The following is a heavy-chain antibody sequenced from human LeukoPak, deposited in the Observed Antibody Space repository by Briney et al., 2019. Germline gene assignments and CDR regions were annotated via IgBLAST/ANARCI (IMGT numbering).Heavy chain of an antibody. Sequence: APVTVSCKACGYTFTSYYMHWVRQAPGQGLEWMGIINPSGGSTSYAQKFQGRVTMTRDMSTSTVYMELSSLRSEDTAVYYCARTNGAFDIWGQGTMVTVSS. CDR1: GYTFTSYY. D-gene: IGHD2-8*01. CDR3: ARTNGAFDI. CDR2: INPSGGST. V-gene: IGHV1-46*01. J-gene: IGHJ3*02.